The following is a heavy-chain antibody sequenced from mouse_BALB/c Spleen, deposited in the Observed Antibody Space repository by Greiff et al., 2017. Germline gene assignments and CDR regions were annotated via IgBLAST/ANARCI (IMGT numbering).Heavy chain of an antibody. CDR3: AREEGYDGPFAY. CDR1: GYSITSGYY. J-gene: IGHJ3*01. Sequence: DVKLQESGPGLVKPSQSLSLTCSVTGYSITSGYYWNWIRQFPGNKLEWMGYISYDGSNNYNPSLKNRISITRDTSKNQFFLKLNSVTTEDTATYYCAREEGYDGPFAYWGQGTLVTVSA. CDR2: ISYDGSN. D-gene: IGHD1-1*01. V-gene: IGHV3-6*02.